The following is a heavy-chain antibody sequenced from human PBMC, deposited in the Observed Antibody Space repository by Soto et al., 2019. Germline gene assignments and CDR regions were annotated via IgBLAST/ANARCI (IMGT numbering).Heavy chain of an antibody. CDR2: INPSGGST. J-gene: IGHJ6*02. CDR1: GYTFTSYY. V-gene: IGHV1-46*03. D-gene: IGHD3-10*01. Sequence: ASVKVSCKASGYTFTSYYMHWVRQAPGQGLEWMGIINPSGGSTSYAQKFQGRVTMTRDTSTSTVYMELSSLRSEDTAVYYCARDRGGYYYGMDVWGQGTTVTVS. CDR3: ARDRGGYYYGMDV.